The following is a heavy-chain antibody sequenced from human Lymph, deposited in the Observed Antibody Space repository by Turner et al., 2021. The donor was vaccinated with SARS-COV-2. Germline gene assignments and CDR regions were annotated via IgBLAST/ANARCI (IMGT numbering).Heavy chain of an antibody. J-gene: IGHJ4*02. V-gene: IGHV3-30-3*01. CDR1: GFTFSSYA. D-gene: IGHD2-15*01. Sequence: QVRLVESGGGVVQPGRSLRLSCAASGFTFSSYAMHWVRQAPGKGLEWVALISYDGSNKYYADSVKGRFTISRDNSKNTLYLQMNSLRAEDTAVYYCARDGGGNFNYWGQGTLVTVSS. CDR3: ARDGGGNFNY. CDR2: ISYDGSNK.